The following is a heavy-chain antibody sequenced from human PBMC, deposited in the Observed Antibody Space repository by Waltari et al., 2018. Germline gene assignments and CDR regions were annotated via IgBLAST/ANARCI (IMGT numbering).Heavy chain of an antibody. J-gene: IGHJ4*02. CDR2: IWYDGSNK. Sequence: QVQLVESGGGVVQPGRSLRLSCAASGFTFSSYGMHWVRQAPGKGVEWVAVIWYDGSNKYYADSVKGRFTISRDNSKNTLYLQMNSLRAEDTAVYYCARELIVGAGGVGYWGQGTLVTVSS. V-gene: IGHV3-33*01. CDR1: GFTFSSYG. D-gene: IGHD1-26*01. CDR3: ARELIVGAGGVGY.